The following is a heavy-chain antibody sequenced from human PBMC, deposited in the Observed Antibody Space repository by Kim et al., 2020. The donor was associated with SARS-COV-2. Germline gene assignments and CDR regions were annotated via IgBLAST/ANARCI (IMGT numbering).Heavy chain of an antibody. Sequence: GGSLRLSCAASGFTFSSYGMHWVRQAPGKGLEWVAVIWYDGSNKYYADSVKGRFTISRDNSKNTLYLQMNSLRAEDTAVYYCAKDQTYDSSGYLLFDYWGQGTLVTVSS. CDR1: GFTFSSYG. CDR3: AKDQTYDSSGYLLFDY. V-gene: IGHV3-33*06. J-gene: IGHJ4*02. CDR2: IWYDGSNK. D-gene: IGHD3-22*01.